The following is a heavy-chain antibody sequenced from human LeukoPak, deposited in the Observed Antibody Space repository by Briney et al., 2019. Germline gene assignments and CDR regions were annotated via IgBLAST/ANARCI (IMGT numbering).Heavy chain of an antibody. Sequence: GGSLRLSCAASGFTFSNYWMTWVRQAPGKGLEWVANIKQDESEKNYVDSVKGRFTISRDNAKNSLFLQMNSLRVEDTAVYCCARDVAGSLDYWGQGTLVTVSS. J-gene: IGHJ4*02. CDR1: GFTFSNYW. CDR2: IKQDESEK. V-gene: IGHV3-7*01. D-gene: IGHD1-26*01. CDR3: ARDVAGSLDY.